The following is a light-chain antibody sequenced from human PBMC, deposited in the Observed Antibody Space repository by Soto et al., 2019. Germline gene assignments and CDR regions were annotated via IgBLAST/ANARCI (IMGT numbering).Light chain of an antibody. J-gene: IGKJ1*01. V-gene: IGKV1-5*03. CDR2: KAS. CDR1: QSISNW. Sequence: DIQMTQSPSTLSASVGDRVTITCRASQSISNWLAWYQQKPGKAPKLLIYKASSLESGVPSRFNGSGSGTEVNIPIRSLQPDDFATYYCQQYNSYSWTFGQGTKVEIK. CDR3: QQYNSYSWT.